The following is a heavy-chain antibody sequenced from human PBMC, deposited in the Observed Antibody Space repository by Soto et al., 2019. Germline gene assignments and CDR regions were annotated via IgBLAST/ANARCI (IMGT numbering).Heavy chain of an antibody. Sequence: GGSLRLSCVSSGFLINNFALNWVRQAPGKGLEWVSTLSKDGKNTHYSDSVRGRFTISRDDSKNTLFLQMNRLSPEDAAVYYCTKDPSTGYADSWGQGTLVTVSS. D-gene: IGHD3-9*01. CDR2: LSKDGKNT. V-gene: IGHV3-23*01. J-gene: IGHJ4*02. CDR1: GFLINNFA. CDR3: TKDPSTGYADS.